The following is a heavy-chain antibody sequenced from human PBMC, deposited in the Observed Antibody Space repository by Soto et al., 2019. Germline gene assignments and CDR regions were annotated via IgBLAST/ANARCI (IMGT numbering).Heavy chain of an antibody. V-gene: IGHV1-18*04. CDR2: ISANTGNT. Sequence: QVQLVQSGPEVKKPGASLRVSCKASGYNFATYGISWVRQAPGQGLQWVGWISANTGNTNYAQELQDRVTMTTDTSTKTAYMELRSLKSDDTAVYFCARSPHVTLTAKGTLDYWGQGTLVTVSS. CDR3: ARSPHVTLTAKGTLDY. CDR1: GYNFATYG. D-gene: IGHD2-21*02. J-gene: IGHJ4*02.